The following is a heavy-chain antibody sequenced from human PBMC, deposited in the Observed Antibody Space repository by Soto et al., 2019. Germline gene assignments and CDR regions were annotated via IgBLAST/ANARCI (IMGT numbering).Heavy chain of an antibody. D-gene: IGHD6-19*01. V-gene: IGHV3-21*06. Sequence: GGSLRLSCVGSGFTFSGYSMAWVRQAPGRGLEWVASISSRSTNIDYADSVKGRFTVSRDNAKNLVSLQMSSLRGEDTALYYCAKFTEPGYSSIWYYFEYWGQGTPVTVSS. CDR1: GFTFSGYS. J-gene: IGHJ4*02. CDR2: ISSRSTNI. CDR3: AKFTEPGYSSIWYYFEY.